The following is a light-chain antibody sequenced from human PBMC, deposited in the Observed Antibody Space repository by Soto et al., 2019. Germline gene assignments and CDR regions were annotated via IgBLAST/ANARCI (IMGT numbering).Light chain of an antibody. Sequence: DTQMTQSPSSLSASVGDRVTITCRASQNINRYLNWYQQKPGQAPKLLIYSASSLQGGVSSKFSGNVSGTDFTLTINSLQPEDFATYYCQQSNSIPWTFGQGTTVEV. CDR2: SAS. CDR3: QQSNSIPWT. J-gene: IGKJ1*01. V-gene: IGKV1-39*01. CDR1: QNINRY.